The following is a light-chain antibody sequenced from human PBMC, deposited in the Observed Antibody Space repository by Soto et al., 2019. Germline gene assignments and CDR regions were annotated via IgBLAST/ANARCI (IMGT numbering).Light chain of an antibody. Sequence: DIQMTQSPSSLSASVGDRVTITCRASQSISSYLNWYQQKPGKAPKLLIYAASSLQSGVPSRFSGSGSGTDFTLTIRSLQPEDFATYYCQHSYSTPPYTFGQGTKLEIK. CDR1: QSISSY. V-gene: IGKV1-39*01. CDR3: QHSYSTPPYT. J-gene: IGKJ2*01. CDR2: AAS.